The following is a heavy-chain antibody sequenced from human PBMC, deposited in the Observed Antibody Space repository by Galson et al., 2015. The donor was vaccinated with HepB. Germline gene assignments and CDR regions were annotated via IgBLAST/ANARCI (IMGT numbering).Heavy chain of an antibody. J-gene: IGHJ4*02. CDR2: ISGSGGST. CDR3: AKPGTGLWFGELLGIFDY. D-gene: IGHD3-10*01. Sequence: SLRLSCAASGFTFSSYAMSWVRQAPGKGLEWVSAISGSGGSTYYADSVKGRFTISRDNSKNTLYLQMNSLRAEDTAVYYCAKPGTGLWFGELLGIFDYWGQGTLVTVSS. V-gene: IGHV3-23*01. CDR1: GFTFSSYA.